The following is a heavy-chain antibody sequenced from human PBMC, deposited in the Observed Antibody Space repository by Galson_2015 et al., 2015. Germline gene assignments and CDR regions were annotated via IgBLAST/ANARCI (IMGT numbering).Heavy chain of an antibody. V-gene: IGHV3-30-3*01. CDR2: ISYDGSNK. J-gene: IGHJ6*02. CDR3: ARVWLKNYYYYGMDV. CDR1: GFTFSSYA. Sequence: SLRLSCAASGFTFSSYAMHWVRQAPGKGLEWVAVISYDGSNKYYADSVKGRFTISRDNSKNTLYLQMNSLRAEDTAVYYCARVWLKNYYYYGMDVWGQGTTLTVSS. D-gene: IGHD6-19*01.